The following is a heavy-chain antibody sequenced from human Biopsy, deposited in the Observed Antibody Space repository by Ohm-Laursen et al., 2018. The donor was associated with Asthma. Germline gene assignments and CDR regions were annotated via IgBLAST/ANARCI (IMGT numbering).Heavy chain of an antibody. CDR1: GFSLRTPGVG. V-gene: IGHV2-5*02. CDR3: ALSQYSGFDDLSPSWFDP. Sequence: PTQTLTLTCSFSGFSLRTPGVGVGWIRQSPGKALVWLALIYWDDYNLFRPSLKRRLTITKDPSKNQVVLTMTKMHPVDSGTYYCALSQYSGFDDLSPSWFDPWGQGTLVTVSS. J-gene: IGHJ5*02. D-gene: IGHD2/OR15-2a*01. CDR2: IYWDDYN.